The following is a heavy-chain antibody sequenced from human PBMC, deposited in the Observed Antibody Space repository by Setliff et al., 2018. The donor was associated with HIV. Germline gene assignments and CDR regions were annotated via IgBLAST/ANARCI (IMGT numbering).Heavy chain of an antibody. Sequence: GGSLRLSCAASGFTFSSYAMSWVRQAPGKGLEWVSTISGSGGSTYYADSVKGRFTISRDNSKNTLYLQMNSLRAEDTAVYYCARLPGYCSSSSCYGYLDYWGPGTLVTVSS. CDR3: ARLPGYCSSSSCYGYLDY. D-gene: IGHD2-2*01. V-gene: IGHV3-23*01. CDR2: ISGSGGST. CDR1: GFTFSSYA. J-gene: IGHJ4*02.